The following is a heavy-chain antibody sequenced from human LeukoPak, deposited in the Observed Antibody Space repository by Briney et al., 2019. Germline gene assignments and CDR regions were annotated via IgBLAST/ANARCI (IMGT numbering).Heavy chain of an antibody. Sequence: GGSLRLSCAASGFTFSDYYMSWIRQAPGKGLDWVSYISSSGSTIYYADSVKGRFTISRDNAKNSLYLQMNSLRAEDTAVYYCARDEMVRGDYYYYYYMDVWGKGTTVTISS. V-gene: IGHV3-11*01. CDR3: ARDEMVRGDYYYYYYMDV. CDR2: ISSSGSTI. D-gene: IGHD3-10*01. CDR1: GFTFSDYY. J-gene: IGHJ6*03.